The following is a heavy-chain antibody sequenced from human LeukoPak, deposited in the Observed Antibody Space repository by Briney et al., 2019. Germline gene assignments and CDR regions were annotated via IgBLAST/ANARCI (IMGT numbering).Heavy chain of an antibody. CDR1: GFTFSSYA. CDR2: ISYDGSNK. Sequence: GRSLRLSCAASGFTFSSYAMHWVRQAPGKGLEWVAVISYDGSNKYYADSVKGRFTISRDNSKNTLYPQMNSLRAEDTAVYYCARDSVDCTNGVCDYYYYGMDVWGQGTTVTVSS. V-gene: IGHV3-30-3*01. D-gene: IGHD2-8*01. CDR3: ARDSVDCTNGVCDYYYYGMDV. J-gene: IGHJ6*02.